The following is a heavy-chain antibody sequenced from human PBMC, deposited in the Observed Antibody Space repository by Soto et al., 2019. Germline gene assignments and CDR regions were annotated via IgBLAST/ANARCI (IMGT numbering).Heavy chain of an antibody. V-gene: IGHV1-3*01. J-gene: IGHJ4*02. CDR1: GYTFTSYA. Sequence: ASVKVSCKASGYTFTSYAMHWVRQAPGQRLEWMGWINAGNGNTKYSQKFQGRVTITRDTSASTAYMELSSLRSEDTAVYYCARCTIFGVVIDYWGQRTLVTVS. CDR2: INAGNGNT. CDR3: ARCTIFGVVIDY. D-gene: IGHD3-3*01.